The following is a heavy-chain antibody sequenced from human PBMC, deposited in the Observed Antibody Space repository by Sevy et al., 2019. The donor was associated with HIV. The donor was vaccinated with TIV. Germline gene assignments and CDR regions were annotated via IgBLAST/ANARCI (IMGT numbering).Heavy chain of an antibody. Sequence: GGSLRLSCAASGFSVSTHAMHWVRQAPGKGLEWVALISHDGSSKYYADSVKGRLTISSDNSKNTLYLQMSSLRPDDTAVYYCTRDAGYSTGWYPSDYWGQGTLVTVSS. D-gene: IGHD6-19*01. J-gene: IGHJ4*02. CDR1: GFSVSTHA. V-gene: IGHV3-30-3*01. CDR2: ISHDGSSK. CDR3: TRDAGYSTGWYPSDY.